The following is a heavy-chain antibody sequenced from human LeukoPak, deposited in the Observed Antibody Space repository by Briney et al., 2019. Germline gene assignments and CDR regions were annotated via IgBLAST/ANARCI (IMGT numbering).Heavy chain of an antibody. J-gene: IGHJ4*02. D-gene: IGHD3-10*01. CDR3: AREIGPSSFDF. Sequence: SETLSLTCAVSGGSINNSEWWSWVRQPPGKGLEWIGEIYHRGSTNYNPSLKSRVTISVDKSKSQISLKLTSVTAADTAVYYCAREIGPSSFDFWGRGTLVTVSS. CDR2: IYHRGST. CDR1: GGSINNSEW. V-gene: IGHV4-4*02.